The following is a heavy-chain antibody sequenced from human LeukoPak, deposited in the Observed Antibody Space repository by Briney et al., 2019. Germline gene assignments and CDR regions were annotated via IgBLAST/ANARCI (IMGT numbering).Heavy chain of an antibody. CDR2: ISYDGSNK. V-gene: IGHV3-30*04. CDR1: GLTFSSYA. CDR3: ASSIAAAGGGYYYYGMDV. J-gene: IGHJ6*02. D-gene: IGHD6-13*01. Sequence: RRSLRLSCAASGLTFSSYAMHWVRQAPGKGLEWVAVISYDGSNKYYADSVKGRFTISRDNSKNTLYLQMNSLRAEDTAVYYCASSIAAAGGGYYYYGMDVWGQGTTVTVSS.